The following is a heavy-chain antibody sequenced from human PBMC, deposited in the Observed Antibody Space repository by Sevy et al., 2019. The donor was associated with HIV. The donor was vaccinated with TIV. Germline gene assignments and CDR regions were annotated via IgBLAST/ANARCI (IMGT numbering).Heavy chain of an antibody. V-gene: IGHV3-11*01. CDR1: GFTFSDYY. J-gene: IGHJ3*02. CDR2: ISSSGSTI. D-gene: IGHD3-22*01. CDR3: ARDIHPDYYDSSGYYHHAFDI. Sequence: GGSLRLSCVASGFTFSDYYMSWIRQAPGKGLEWVSYISSSGSTIYYADSVKGRFTISRDNAKNSLYLQMNSLRAEDTAVYYCARDIHPDYYDSSGYYHHAFDIWGQGTMVTVSS.